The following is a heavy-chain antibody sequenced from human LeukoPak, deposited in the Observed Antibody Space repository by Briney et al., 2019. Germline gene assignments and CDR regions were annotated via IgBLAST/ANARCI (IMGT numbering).Heavy chain of an antibody. Sequence: GGSLRLSCAASGFTFSSYGMNWVRQAPGKGLEWVSGISGSGGSTYYADSVKGRFTISRDNSKNTLYLQMNSLRAEDTAVYYCAKMVERLGVGATSDAFDIWGQGTMVTVSS. J-gene: IGHJ3*02. CDR3: AKMVERLGVGATSDAFDI. D-gene: IGHD1-26*01. CDR2: ISGSGGST. CDR1: GFTFSSYG. V-gene: IGHV3-23*01.